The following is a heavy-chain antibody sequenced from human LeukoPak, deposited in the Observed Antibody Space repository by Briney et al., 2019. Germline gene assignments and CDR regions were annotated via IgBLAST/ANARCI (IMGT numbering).Heavy chain of an antibody. Sequence: SETLSLTCAAYGGSFSGYYWTWIRQPPGKGLEWIGYVDHTGTTKLNPSLNGRVSIPRDTSKNFFSLRLRSVTAADTAVYFCARGRVSSSTWYSTYYYFFYMDFWAKGPRSPSP. CDR3: ARGRVSSSTWYSTYYYFFYMDF. J-gene: IGHJ6*03. V-gene: IGHV4-59*01. CDR1: GGSFSGYY. D-gene: IGHD4-11*01. CDR2: VDHTGTT.